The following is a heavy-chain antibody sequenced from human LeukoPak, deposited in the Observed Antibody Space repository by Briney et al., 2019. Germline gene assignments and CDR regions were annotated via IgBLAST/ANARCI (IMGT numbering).Heavy chain of an antibody. CDR2: INRDGSST. Sequence: GGSLRLSCAASGFTFSSYWMHWVRQAPGKGLEWVSSINRDGSSTSYADSVKGRFTISRDNAKNTLNLQMNSLRAEDTAVDYCARGDMSEVEGYNYVFDYWGQGTLVTVSS. CDR3: ARGDMSEVEGYNYVFDY. D-gene: IGHD5-24*01. J-gene: IGHJ4*02. CDR1: GFTFSSYW. V-gene: IGHV3-74*01.